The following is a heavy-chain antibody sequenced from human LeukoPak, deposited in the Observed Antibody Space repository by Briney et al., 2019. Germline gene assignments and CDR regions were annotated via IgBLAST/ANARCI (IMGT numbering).Heavy chain of an antibody. CDR1: GFTVSTNY. CDR2: IYSGGNT. D-gene: IGHD6-13*01. CDR3: ARGDWQQPLARR. J-gene: IGHJ1*01. Sequence: GGSLRLSCAASGFTVSTNYMSWVRQAPGKGLEWVSVIYSGGNTYYADSVKGRFTIFRDNSKNTLYLQMNSLRAEDTAVYYCARGDWQQPLARRWGQGTLVTVSS. V-gene: IGHV3-66*01.